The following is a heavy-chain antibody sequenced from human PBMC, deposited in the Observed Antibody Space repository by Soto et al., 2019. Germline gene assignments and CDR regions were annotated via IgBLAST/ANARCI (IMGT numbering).Heavy chain of an antibody. CDR3: VRVVAIPGYPDN. D-gene: IGHD5-12*01. CDR2: IVPTVDTS. J-gene: IGHJ4*02. V-gene: IGHV1-69*14. Sequence: QVQLVQSGAEVRQPASSVKVSCKTSGATFSSYAITWVRQAPGQGLEWMGGIVPTVDTSTYAQKFQGRVTITAAKVTNTVYMELSSLRSDDTAVYYCVRVVAIPGYPDNWGQGTLVTVSS. CDR1: GATFSSYA.